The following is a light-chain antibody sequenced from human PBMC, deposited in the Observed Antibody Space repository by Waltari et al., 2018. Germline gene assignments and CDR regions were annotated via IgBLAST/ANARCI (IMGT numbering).Light chain of an antibody. CDR3: QQYGTSFS. CDR1: QSVSSNY. J-gene: IGKJ3*01. CDR2: AAS. V-gene: IGKV3-20*01. Sequence: EIVLTQSPGTLSLSPGQRATLSCRDSQSVSSNYLAWYHPKPGHAPRLLIYAASSRATGIPDRFSGSGSGTDFTLTISRMQPEDFAVYYCQQYGTSFSFGPGTKVAIK.